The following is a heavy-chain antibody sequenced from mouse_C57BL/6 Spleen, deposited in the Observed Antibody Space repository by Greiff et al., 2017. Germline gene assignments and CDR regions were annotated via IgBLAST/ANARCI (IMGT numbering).Heavy chain of an antibody. J-gene: IGHJ3*01. Sequence: QVQLQQSGPELVKPEASVKISCKASGYAFSSSWMNWVKQRPGKGLEWIGRIYPGDGDTNYNGKFKGKATLTADKSSSTAYMQLSSLTSEDSAVHFCARDSNLAWFAYWGQGTLVTVSA. D-gene: IGHD2-5*01. V-gene: IGHV1-82*01. CDR3: ARDSNLAWFAY. CDR1: GYAFSSSW. CDR2: IYPGDGDT.